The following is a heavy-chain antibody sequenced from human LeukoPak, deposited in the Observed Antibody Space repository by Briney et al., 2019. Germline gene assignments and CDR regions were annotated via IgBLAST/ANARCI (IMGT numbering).Heavy chain of an antibody. D-gene: IGHD3-3*01. J-gene: IGHJ6*03. CDR2: ISGSGGST. CDR3: AKHTSYYYYYMDV. CDR1: GFTCSSYA. Sequence: GESLRLSCAASGFTCSSYAMSWVRQAPGKGLEWVSVISGSGGSTYYADSVKGRFTISRDNSKNTLYLQINSLRAEDTAVYYCAKHTSYYYYYMDVWGKGTTVTVSS. V-gene: IGHV3-23*01.